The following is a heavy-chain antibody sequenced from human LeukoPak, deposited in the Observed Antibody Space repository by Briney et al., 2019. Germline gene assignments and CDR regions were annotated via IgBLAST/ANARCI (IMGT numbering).Heavy chain of an antibody. CDR3: ARQMGDFWGGYPNAFDI. J-gene: IGHJ3*02. Sequence: PSETLSLTRAVSGFFISSGYYWGWIRQPPGKGLEWIGSIYQSGSTYYNPSPQSRVSISINTSKNQFSLKLNSVTAADTAIYYCARQMGDFWGGYPNAFDIWGQGTMVTVSS. D-gene: IGHD3-3*01. V-gene: IGHV4-38-2*01. CDR1: GFFISSGYY. CDR2: IYQSGST.